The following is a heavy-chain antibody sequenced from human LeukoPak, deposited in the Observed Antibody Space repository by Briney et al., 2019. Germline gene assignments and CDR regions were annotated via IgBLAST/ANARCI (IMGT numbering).Heavy chain of an antibody. CDR3: ARARSYDFWSGYYHNWFDP. D-gene: IGHD3-3*01. Sequence: SETLSLTCTVSGGSISSYYWSWIRQPPGKGLEWIGYIYYSGSTNYNPSLKSRVTISVDTSKNQFSLKLSSVTAADTAVYYCARARSYDFWSGYYHNWFDPWGQGTLVTVSS. V-gene: IGHV4-59*01. CDR1: GGSISSYY. CDR2: IYYSGST. J-gene: IGHJ5*02.